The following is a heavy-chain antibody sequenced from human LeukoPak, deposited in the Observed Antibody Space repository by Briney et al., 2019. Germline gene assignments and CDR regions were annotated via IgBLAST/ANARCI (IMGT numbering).Heavy chain of an antibody. V-gene: IGHV3-23*01. Sequence: GGSLRLSCAASGFTFSSYAMSWVRQAPGKGLEWVSAISGSGGSTYYADSVKGRFTISRDNSKNTLYLQMNSLRAEDTAVYYCVKGLMGATGYYYYYMDVWGKGTTVTASS. D-gene: IGHD1-26*01. CDR2: ISGSGGST. CDR3: VKGLMGATGYYYYYMDV. CDR1: GFTFSSYA. J-gene: IGHJ6*03.